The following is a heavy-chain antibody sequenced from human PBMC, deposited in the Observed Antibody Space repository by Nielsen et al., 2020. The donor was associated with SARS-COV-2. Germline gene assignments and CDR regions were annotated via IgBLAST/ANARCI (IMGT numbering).Heavy chain of an antibody. D-gene: IGHD2-2*01. J-gene: IGHJ4*02. CDR1: GFTFSYFG. V-gene: IGHV3-30*19. CDR3: AKIGYCSSTSCYPSDY. Sequence: GGSLRLSCATSGFTFSYFGMHWVRQAPGKGMEWMTVISFDGSNELYADSVRGRFTISRDNSKNTLFLQMNSLRAEDTAVYYCAKIGYCSSTSCYPSDYWGQGTLVTVSS. CDR2: ISFDGSNE.